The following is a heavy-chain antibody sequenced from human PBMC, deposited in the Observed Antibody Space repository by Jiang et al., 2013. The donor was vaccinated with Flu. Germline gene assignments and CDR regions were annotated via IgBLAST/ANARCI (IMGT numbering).Heavy chain of an antibody. CDR2: ISGSGGTI. CDR1: TFSSYE. D-gene: IGHD3-10*01. Sequence: TFSSYEMNWVRQAPGRGLEWVSYISGSGGTIYYADSVKGRFTISRDNAKNSLYLQMNSLRAEDTAVYYCARDTQFGDRDFDYWGQGTLVTVSS. J-gene: IGHJ4*02. V-gene: IGHV3-48*03. CDR3: ARDTQFGDRDFDY.